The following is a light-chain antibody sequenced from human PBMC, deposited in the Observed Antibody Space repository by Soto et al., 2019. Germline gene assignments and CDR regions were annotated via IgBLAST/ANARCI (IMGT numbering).Light chain of an antibody. Sequence: QSVLVQPRSVSGSPGQLLTISCTGTSSDVDDYRYVSWYQQYPGKAPKLVIYDGTKRPSGVPDRFSGSNSGNTASLTISGLQAEDEADYYCCSYVTTPEIFGTGTKVTVL. CDR3: CSYVTTPEI. J-gene: IGLJ1*01. CDR2: DGT. V-gene: IGLV2-11*01. CDR1: SSDVDDYRY.